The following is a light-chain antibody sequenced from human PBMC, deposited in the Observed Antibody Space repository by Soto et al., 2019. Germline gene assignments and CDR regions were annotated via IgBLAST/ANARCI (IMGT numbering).Light chain of an antibody. V-gene: IGKV2-28*01. CDR2: LGS. Sequence: DIVMTQSPLSLPVTPGEPASISCRSSQRLQHSNGYNYLDWYFQEPGQSPQLLIYLGSNRASGVPDRFSGSGSGTDFTLKISRVEAEDVGVYYCMQALQTPITFGQGTRLEIK. CDR1: QRLQHSNGYNY. CDR3: MQALQTPIT. J-gene: IGKJ5*01.